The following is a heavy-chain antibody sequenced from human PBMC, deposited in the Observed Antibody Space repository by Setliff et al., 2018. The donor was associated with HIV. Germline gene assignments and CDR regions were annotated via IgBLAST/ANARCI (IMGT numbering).Heavy chain of an antibody. D-gene: IGHD6-13*01. CDR1: GYIFSNYG. CDR2: IRGYNGNT. Sequence: GASVKVSCKASGYIFSNYGITWVRQAPGQGLEWMGWIRGYNGNTNYAQKLQGRVTMTTDTSTSTAYMELRSLRSDDTAVYFCARSGRVNSAAGLGDYWGQGTLVTVSS. V-gene: IGHV1-18*01. J-gene: IGHJ4*02. CDR3: ARSGRVNSAAGLGDY.